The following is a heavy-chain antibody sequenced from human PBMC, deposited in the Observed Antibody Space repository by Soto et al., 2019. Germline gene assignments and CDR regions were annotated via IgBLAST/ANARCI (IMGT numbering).Heavy chain of an antibody. Sequence: SLRLSCTASGFTFGDYAMSWFRQAPGKGLEWVGFIRSKAYGGTTEYAASVKGRFTISRDDSKSIAYLQMNSLKTEDTAVYYCTRGGYFDWLLGNWNDEVFDYWGQGTLVTVS. CDR3: TRGGYFDWLLGNWNDEVFDY. V-gene: IGHV3-49*03. D-gene: IGHD3-9*01. CDR2: IRSKAYGGTT. J-gene: IGHJ4*02. CDR1: GFTFGDYA.